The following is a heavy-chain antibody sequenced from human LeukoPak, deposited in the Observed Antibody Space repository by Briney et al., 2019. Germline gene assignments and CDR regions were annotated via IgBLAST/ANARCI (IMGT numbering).Heavy chain of an antibody. CDR3: AKDVHDSSGYSKGDDAFDI. CDR1: GGSISSYY. J-gene: IGHJ3*02. V-gene: IGHV4-59*01. Sequence: SETLSLTCTVSGGSISSYYWSWVRQPPGKGLEWIGFVYYTGSTNYSPSLKSRVTISVDTSKNQFSLKLRSVTAADTAVYYCAKDVHDSSGYSKGDDAFDIWGQGTMVTVSS. D-gene: IGHD3-22*01. CDR2: VYYTGST.